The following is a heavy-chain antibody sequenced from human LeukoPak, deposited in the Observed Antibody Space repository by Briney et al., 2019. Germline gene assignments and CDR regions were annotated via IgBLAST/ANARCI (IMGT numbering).Heavy chain of an antibody. CDR3: ARDLGSSWYDAARPGGY. Sequence: ASVKVSCKASGYTFTSYGISWVRHAPGQALQRIGWISAYNGNTNYAQKLQGRVTMTTDTSTSTAYMELRSLRSDDTAVYYCARDLGSSWYDAARPGGYWGQGTLVTVSS. CDR1: GYTFTSYG. CDR2: ISAYNGNT. D-gene: IGHD6-13*01. J-gene: IGHJ4*02. V-gene: IGHV1-18*01.